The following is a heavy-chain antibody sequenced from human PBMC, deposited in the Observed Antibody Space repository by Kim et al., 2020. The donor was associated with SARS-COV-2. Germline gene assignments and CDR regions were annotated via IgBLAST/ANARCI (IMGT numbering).Heavy chain of an antibody. CDR3: ARDLNVVVAVAGTVDL. V-gene: IGHV3-33*01. CDR1: GFTFSSYG. J-gene: IGHJ2*01. Sequence: GGSLRLSCAASGFTFSSYGMHWVRQAPGKGLEWVAVIWYDGSKKYYADSVKGRFTISRDNSKNTLFLQMNSLRAEDTAVYYCARDLNVVVAVAGTVDLWGRGTLVTVSS. D-gene: IGHD2-2*01. CDR2: IWYDGSKK.